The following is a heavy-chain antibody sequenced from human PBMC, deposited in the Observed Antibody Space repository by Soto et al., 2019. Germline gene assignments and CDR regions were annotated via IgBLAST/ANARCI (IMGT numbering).Heavy chain of an antibody. CDR2: ISSSSSYI. V-gene: IGHV3-21*01. CDR1: GFTFSSYS. D-gene: IGHD1-20*01. J-gene: IGHJ4*02. Sequence: EVQLVESGGGLVKPGGSLRLSCAASGFTFSSYSMNWVRQAPGKGLEWVSSISSSSSYIYYADSVKGRFTISRDNAKNSLHLQMNSLRAEDTAVYYCARITGGARTLDYWGQGTLVTVSS. CDR3: ARITGGARTLDY.